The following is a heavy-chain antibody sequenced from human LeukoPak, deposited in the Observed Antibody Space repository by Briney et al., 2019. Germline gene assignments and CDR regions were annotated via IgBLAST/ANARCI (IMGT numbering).Heavy chain of an antibody. V-gene: IGHV3-21*01. Sequence: GGSLRLSCAASGFTFSTYSMNWVRQAPGKGLEWVSSISSSGSYIYYADSVMGRFTISRDNAKNTLYLQMNSLRAEDTAVYYCTRDQIFCSGGYCYFDYWGQGTLVTVSS. CDR1: GFTFSTYS. CDR2: ISSSGSYI. D-gene: IGHD2-15*01. J-gene: IGHJ4*02. CDR3: TRDQIFCSGGYCYFDY.